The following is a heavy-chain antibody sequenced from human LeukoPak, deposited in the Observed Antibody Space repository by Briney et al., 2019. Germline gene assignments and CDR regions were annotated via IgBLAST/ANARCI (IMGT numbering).Heavy chain of an antibody. Sequence: GGSLRLSCAASGFTFSNSAMNWVRQVPGKGLEWVSSIDYDSSHIYYAASVKGRFTISRDNSKNTLYLQINSLRAEDTAVYYCAKDRQGFGFGEQLDYYYMDVWGKGTTVTVSS. CDR2: IDYDSSHI. V-gene: IGHV3-21*04. CDR1: GFTFSNSA. CDR3: AKDRQGFGFGEQLDYYYMDV. D-gene: IGHD3-10*01. J-gene: IGHJ6*03.